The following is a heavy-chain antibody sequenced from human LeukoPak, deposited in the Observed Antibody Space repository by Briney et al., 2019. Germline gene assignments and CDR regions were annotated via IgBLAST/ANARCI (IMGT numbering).Heavy chain of an antibody. CDR1: GASIRSYY. D-gene: IGHD2-15*01. CDR3: AQQVVGTSNSFDM. J-gene: IGHJ3*02. Sequence: PSETLSLTCNVSGASIRSYYWSWIRQSPGKGLEWIGSITYSGNTELNPSLRSRVTMSSDPPKSQFSLKLSSMTTADTALYYCAQQVVGTSNSFDMWGQGTMVTVSS. CDR2: ITYSGNT. V-gene: IGHV4-59*01.